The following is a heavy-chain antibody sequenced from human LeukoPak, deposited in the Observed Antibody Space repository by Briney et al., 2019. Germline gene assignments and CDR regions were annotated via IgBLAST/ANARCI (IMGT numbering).Heavy chain of an antibody. Sequence: GSSVKVSCKASGGTFISYAISWVRQAPGQGGEWMGGIIPIFGTANYAQKFQGRVTITADESTSTAYMELSSLRSEDTAVYYCAREGDRYFYDYWGQGTLVTVSS. CDR2: IIPIFGTA. V-gene: IGHV1-69*01. J-gene: IGHJ4*02. CDR1: GGTFISYA. D-gene: IGHD3-9*01. CDR3: AREGDRYFYDY.